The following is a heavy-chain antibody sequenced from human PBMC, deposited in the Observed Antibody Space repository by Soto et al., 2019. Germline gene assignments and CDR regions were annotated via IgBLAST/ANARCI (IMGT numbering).Heavy chain of an antibody. Sequence: QVQLVQSGAEVKKPGASVKVSCKASGYTFTSYYIHWVRQAPGQGLEWMGIINPSGGSTNYAQKFQGRVTMTRDTSTSTVYMELSSLRSEDTAVYYCARGSVAGRRFDYWGQGTLVTVSS. J-gene: IGHJ4*02. V-gene: IGHV1-46*01. CDR3: ARGSVAGRRFDY. D-gene: IGHD6-19*01. CDR2: INPSGGST. CDR1: GYTFTSYY.